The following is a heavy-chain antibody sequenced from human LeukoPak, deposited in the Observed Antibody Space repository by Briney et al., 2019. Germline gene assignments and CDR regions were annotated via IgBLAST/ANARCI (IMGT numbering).Heavy chain of an antibody. CDR3: ARGPWYSSSWFYYYYMDV. CDR2: INPNSGGT. CDR1: GYTFTGYY. V-gene: IGHV1-2*02. J-gene: IGHJ6*03. D-gene: IGHD6-13*01. Sequence: VASVKVSCKASGYTFTGYYMHWVRQAPGQGLEWMGWINPNSGGTNYAQKFQGRVTMTRDTSISTAYMELSRLRSDDTAVYYCARGPWYSSSWFYYYYMDVWGKGTTVTVSS.